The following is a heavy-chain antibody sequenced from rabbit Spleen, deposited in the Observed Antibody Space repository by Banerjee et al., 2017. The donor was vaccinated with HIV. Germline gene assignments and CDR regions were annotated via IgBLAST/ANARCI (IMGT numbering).Heavy chain of an antibody. CDR2: IGAGSDRT. D-gene: IGHD7-1*01. Sequence: QEQLVESGGDLVKPGGSLTLSCTASGFSLSSGYDMCWVRQAPGKGLEWIACIGAGSDRTYYASWAKGRFTISETSSTTVSLQMNSLTAADMATYFCARDPTGDGVGYTLWGPGTLVTVS. CDR1: GFSLSSGYD. V-gene: IGHV1S45*01. J-gene: IGHJ4*01. CDR3: ARDPTGDGVGYTL.